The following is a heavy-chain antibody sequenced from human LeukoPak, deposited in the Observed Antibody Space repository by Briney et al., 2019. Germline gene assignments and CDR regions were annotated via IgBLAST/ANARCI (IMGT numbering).Heavy chain of an antibody. CDR1: GYTFTSHG. CDR3: ARDLPTRSVDIVAPNWFDP. D-gene: IGHD5-12*01. V-gene: IGHV1-18*01. Sequence: GASVKVSCKASGYTFTSHGISWVRQAPGQGLEWMGWISTYNGNTNYAQKFQGRVTMTRDMSTSTVYMELSSLRSEDTAVYYCARDLPTRSVDIVAPNWFDPWGQGTLVTVSS. CDR2: ISTYNGNT. J-gene: IGHJ5*02.